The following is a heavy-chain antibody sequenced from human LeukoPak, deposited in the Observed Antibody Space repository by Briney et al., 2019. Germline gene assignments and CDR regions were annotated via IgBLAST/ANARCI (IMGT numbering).Heavy chain of an antibody. J-gene: IGHJ6*02. CDR1: GGTFSSYA. CDR3: ARVMVTRDYYYYGMDV. CDR2: IIPILGIA. V-gene: IGHV1-69*04. Sequence: KVSCKASGGTFSSYAISWVRQAPGQGLERMGRIIPILGIANYAQKFQGRVTITADKSTSTAYMELSSLRSEDTAVYYCARVMVTRDYYYYGMDVWGQGTTVTVSS. D-gene: IGHD2-21*02.